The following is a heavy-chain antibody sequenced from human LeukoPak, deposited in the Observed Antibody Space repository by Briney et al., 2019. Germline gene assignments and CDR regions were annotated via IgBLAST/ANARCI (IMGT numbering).Heavy chain of an antibody. CDR1: GFTFSVYY. V-gene: IGHV3-11*05. CDR2: ISSSSSYT. CDR3: TTDPSGLEFGGVTY. Sequence: GGSLRLSCAASGFTFSVYYMSWIRQAPGKGLEWVSYISSSSSYTNYADSVKGRFTISRDNAKNSLYLQMNSLKTEDTAVYYCTTDPSGLEFGGVTYWGQGTLVTVSS. J-gene: IGHJ4*02. D-gene: IGHD3-16*01.